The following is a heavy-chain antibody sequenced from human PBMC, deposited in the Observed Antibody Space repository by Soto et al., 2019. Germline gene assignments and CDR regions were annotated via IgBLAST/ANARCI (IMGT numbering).Heavy chain of an antibody. CDR2: ISTYNGNT. Sequence: QVQLVQSGPEVKKPGASVNVSCKASGYIFMNSGISWLRQAPGQGLEWMGWISTYNGNTKFLQKFQGRVTMTTDTSTSTAYMELRSLRSDDTAVYYCARASVIGFGPDYWGQGTRVTVSS. D-gene: IGHD3-10*01. CDR1: GYIFMNSG. CDR3: ARASVIGFGPDY. V-gene: IGHV1-18*01. J-gene: IGHJ4*02.